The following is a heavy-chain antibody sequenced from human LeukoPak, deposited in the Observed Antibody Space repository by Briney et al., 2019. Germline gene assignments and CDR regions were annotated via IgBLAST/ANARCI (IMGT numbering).Heavy chain of an antibody. CDR2: IYYSGST. CDR1: GGSTSDYY. J-gene: IGHJ6*03. CDR3: ARGDFCSKSNCYLRPMDV. D-gene: IGHD3-3*01. Sequence: SETLSLTCTVSGGSTSDYYWNWIRQPPGKGLEWIGYIYYSGSTTYNPSLKSRVTMSVDTAKNQFSLKLRSVTAADTAVYYCARGDFCSKSNCYLRPMDVWGKGTTVTVSS. V-gene: IGHV4-59*01.